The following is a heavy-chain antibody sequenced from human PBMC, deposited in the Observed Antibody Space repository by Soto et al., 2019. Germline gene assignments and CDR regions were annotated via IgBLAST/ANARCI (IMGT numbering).Heavy chain of an antibody. V-gene: IGHV1-18*01. Sequence: QVHLVQSGAEVKMPGASVKVSCKASGFTFTNYAITWVRQAPGQGLEWMGWISASNGNTNYAQNLQGRVTMTTDSPTSTAYMGVGSLTADDTAIYFCARDFAGWPPYGVDSWGQGTLVTVSA. CDR3: ARDFAGWPPYGVDS. J-gene: IGHJ4*02. D-gene: IGHD3-10*01. CDR1: GFTFTNYA. CDR2: ISASNGNT.